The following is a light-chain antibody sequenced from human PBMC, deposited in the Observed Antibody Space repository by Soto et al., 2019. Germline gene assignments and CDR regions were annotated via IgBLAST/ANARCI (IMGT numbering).Light chain of an antibody. CDR3: QQYDTSRLN. V-gene: IGKV3-20*01. CDR1: QSFTSNY. J-gene: IGKJ4*01. CDR2: GAS. Sequence: IVLTQSPGTLSLSPGERATLSCRASQSFTSNYLAWYQQKPGRGPRLLIYGASYRATGIPDRFSGSGSGTDFTLTISRLEPEDFAVYFCQQYDTSRLNCGGGTKVDIK.